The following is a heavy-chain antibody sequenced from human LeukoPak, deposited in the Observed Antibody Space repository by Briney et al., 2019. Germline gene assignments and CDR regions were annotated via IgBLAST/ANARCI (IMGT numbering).Heavy chain of an antibody. V-gene: IGHV4-34*01. CDR2: INHSGST. Sequence: PSETLSLTCAVYGGSFSGYYWSWIRQPPGKGLEWIGEINHSGSTNYNPSLKSRVTISVDTSKNQFSLKLSSVTAADTAVYYCARGRGYCSGGSCRNYDYWGQGTPVTVSS. CDR1: GGSFSGYY. CDR3: ARGRGYCSGGSCRNYDY. D-gene: IGHD2-15*01. J-gene: IGHJ4*02.